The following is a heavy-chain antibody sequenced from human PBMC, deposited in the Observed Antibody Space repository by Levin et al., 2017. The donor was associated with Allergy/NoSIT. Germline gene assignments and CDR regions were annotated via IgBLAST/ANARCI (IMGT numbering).Heavy chain of an antibody. Sequence: SGPTLVKPRQTLTLTCTFSGFSLTTPTLGVGWIRQPRGKALECLALIYWDDDERYRPSLKSRLTITKDTSQNQVVLTVTNLEPLATAPYFCARIDYSGPGSADRLQNSPIFDYWGQGLLVTVSS. D-gene: IGHD3-10*01. CDR1: GFSLTTPTLG. CDR2: IYWDDDE. CDR3: ARIDYSGPGSADRLQNSPIFDY. V-gene: IGHV2-5*02. J-gene: IGHJ4*02.